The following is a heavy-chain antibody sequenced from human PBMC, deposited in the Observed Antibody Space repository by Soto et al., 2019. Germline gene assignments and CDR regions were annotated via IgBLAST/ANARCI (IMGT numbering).Heavy chain of an antibody. D-gene: IGHD3-3*01. CDR2: ISGSGGST. CDR3: AKDPPGLTRFLEWLF. Sequence: EVQVLESGGGLVQPGGSLRLSCVASGFTFSTYAMSWVRLAPGKGLEWVSTISGSGGSTYSADSVKGRFTISRDNSKNTLYLQMNSLRAEDTAVYYCAKDPPGLTRFLEWLFWGQGTLVTVSS. J-gene: IGHJ4*02. V-gene: IGHV3-23*01. CDR1: GFTFSTYA.